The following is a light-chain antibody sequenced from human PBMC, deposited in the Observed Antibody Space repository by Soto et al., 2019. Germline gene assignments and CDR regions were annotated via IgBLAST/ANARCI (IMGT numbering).Light chain of an antibody. CDR3: MQGTHWPIT. CDR1: QSLETSDGDTY. CDR2: KVS. J-gene: IGKJ5*01. V-gene: IGKV2-30*01. Sequence: DVVMTQSPLSLPVTLGQPASISCRSSQSLETSDGDTYLNWFHQRPCQSPRRLIYKVSKRDSGVPDRFSGSGSGTDFTLKITRVEAEDVGVYYCMQGTHWPITFGQGTRLEI.